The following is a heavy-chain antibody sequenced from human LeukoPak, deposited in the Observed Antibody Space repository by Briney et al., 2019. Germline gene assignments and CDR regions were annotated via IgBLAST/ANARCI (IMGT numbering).Heavy chain of an antibody. J-gene: IGHJ4*02. CDR3: TTDLNYDSSGYYLGY. Sequence: PGGSLRLSCAASGFTFNSYAMSWVRQAPGKGLEWVSAMSGSGGSTYYADSVKGRFTISRDTSKNTLYLQMNSLRAEDTAVYYCTTDLNYDSSGYYLGYWGQGTLVTVSS. V-gene: IGHV3-23*01. D-gene: IGHD3-22*01. CDR2: MSGSGGST. CDR1: GFTFNSYA.